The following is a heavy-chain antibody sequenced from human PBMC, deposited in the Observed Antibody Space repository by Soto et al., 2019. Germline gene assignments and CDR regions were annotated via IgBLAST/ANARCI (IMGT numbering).Heavy chain of an antibody. V-gene: IGHV5-10-1*01. CDR3: ARLVPNRFDA. Sequence: GESLKISCKVSGYSSTNNWITWLRQMPGKGLEWLWRIYTSDSYTFYSPSFQGHVTFAVDKSINTAYVQWTRLRASCTAMYYCARLVPNRFDAVGQGTLVTFSS. CDR1: GYSSTNNW. CDR2: IYTSDSYT. D-gene: IGHD3-16*02. J-gene: IGHJ5*02.